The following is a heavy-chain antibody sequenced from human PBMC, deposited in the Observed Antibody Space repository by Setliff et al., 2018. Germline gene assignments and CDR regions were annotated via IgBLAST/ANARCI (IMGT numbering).Heavy chain of an antibody. CDR1: GGSFSNYY. D-gene: IGHD1-26*01. Sequence: SETLSLTCTVYGGSFSNYYWSWVRQPPGKGLEWIGSIYHSGSSYYNPSLRSRVTISVDTSKNQFSLKVTSVTAADTAVYFCARDNTIVGATDYWGQGTLVTVSS. J-gene: IGHJ4*02. CDR3: ARDNTIVGATDY. CDR2: IYHSGSS. V-gene: IGHV4-34*01.